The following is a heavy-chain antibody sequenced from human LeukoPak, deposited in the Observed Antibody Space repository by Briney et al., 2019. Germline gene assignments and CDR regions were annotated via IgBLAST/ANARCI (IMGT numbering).Heavy chain of an antibody. CDR2: ISGSGGST. CDR1: GFFFSSYW. Sequence: GGSLRLSCAPSGFFFSSYWMTWVRQAPGKGLEWVSAISGSGGSTYYADSVKGRFTISRDNSKNTLYLQMNSLRAEDTAVYYCAKGIAVAGDFDYWGQGTLVTVSS. J-gene: IGHJ4*02. CDR3: AKGIAVAGDFDY. V-gene: IGHV3-23*01. D-gene: IGHD6-19*01.